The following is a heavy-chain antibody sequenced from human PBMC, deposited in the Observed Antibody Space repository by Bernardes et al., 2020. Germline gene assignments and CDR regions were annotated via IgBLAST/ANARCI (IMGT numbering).Heavy chain of an antibody. CDR3: ATTTSPCGRCPPFDP. CDR1: GYTFTGYY. Sequence: ASVKVSCKASGYTFTGYYMHWVRQAPGQGLEWMGRINPNSGGTNYAQKFQGRVTMTRDTSISTAYMELSRLRSDDTAVYYCATTTSPCGRCPPFDPWGQGTLVTVSS. J-gene: IGHJ5*02. V-gene: IGHV1-2*06. D-gene: IGHD1-1*01. CDR2: INPNSGGT.